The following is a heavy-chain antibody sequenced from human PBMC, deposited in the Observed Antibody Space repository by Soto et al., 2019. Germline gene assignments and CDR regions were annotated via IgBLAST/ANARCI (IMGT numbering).Heavy chain of an antibody. CDR3: ARDRSSRNFKWFDP. J-gene: IGHJ5*02. V-gene: IGHV1-3*01. CDR2: INAGNGNT. Sequence: ASVKVSCKSSGYTFTSYAMHWVRQALGQRLEWMGWINAGNGNTKYSQKFQGRVTITRDTSASTAYMELSSLRSEDTAVYYCARDRSSRNFKWFDPWGQGTLVTVSS. CDR1: GYTFTSYA. D-gene: IGHD6-13*01.